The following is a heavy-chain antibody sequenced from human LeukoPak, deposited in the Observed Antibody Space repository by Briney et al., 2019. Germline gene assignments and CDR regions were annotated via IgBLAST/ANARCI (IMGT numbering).Heavy chain of an antibody. D-gene: IGHD3-3*01. Sequence: GSLRLSCTASGFTFGDYAMSWVRQAPGKGLEWVGFIRSKAYGGTTEYAASVKGRFTISRDDSKSIAYLQMNSLKTEDTAVYYCTRDGNNDFWSGDPYWGQGTLVTVSS. V-gene: IGHV3-49*04. CDR3: TRDGNNDFWSGDPY. J-gene: IGHJ4*02. CDR1: GFTFGDYA. CDR2: IRSKAYGGTT.